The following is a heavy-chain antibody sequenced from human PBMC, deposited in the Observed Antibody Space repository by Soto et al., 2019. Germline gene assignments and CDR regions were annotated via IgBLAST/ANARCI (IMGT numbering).Heavy chain of an antibody. Sequence: QVPLVQSGAEVKKPGASVKVSCKASGYTFTGYYMRWVRQAPGQGLEWMGWINPNSGGTNYAQKFQGWVTMTRDTSISTAYMELSRLRSDDTAVYYCARSAYHSIPDNFGYWGQGTLVTVSS. D-gene: IGHD3-9*01. CDR2: INPNSGGT. V-gene: IGHV1-2*04. CDR3: ARSAYHSIPDNFGY. CDR1: GYTFTGYY. J-gene: IGHJ4*02.